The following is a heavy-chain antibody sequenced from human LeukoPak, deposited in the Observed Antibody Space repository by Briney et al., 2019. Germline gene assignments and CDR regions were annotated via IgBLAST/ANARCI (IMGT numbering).Heavy chain of an antibody. Sequence: SETLSLTCAVYGGSFSGYYWSWIRQPPGKGLEWIGEINHSGSTNYNPSLKSRVTISVDTSKNRFSLKLSSVTAADTAVYYCARRLGVDYGDYYFDYWGQGTLVTVSS. CDR2: INHSGST. J-gene: IGHJ4*02. CDR3: ARRLGVDYGDYYFDY. CDR1: GGSFSGYY. D-gene: IGHD4-17*01. V-gene: IGHV4-34*01.